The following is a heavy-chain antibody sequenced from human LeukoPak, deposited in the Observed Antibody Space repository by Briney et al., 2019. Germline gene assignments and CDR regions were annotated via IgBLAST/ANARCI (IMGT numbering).Heavy chain of an antibody. CDR1: GFTFSSYE. J-gene: IGHJ6*03. D-gene: IGHD5-12*01. Sequence: GGSLRLSCAASGFTFSSYEMNWARQAPGKGLEWVSYISSSGSTIYYADSVKGRFTISRDNAKNSLYLQMNSLRAEDTAVYYCARDGYDYGYYYYMDVWGKGTTVTVSS. CDR3: ARDGYDYGYYYYMDV. CDR2: ISSSGSTI. V-gene: IGHV3-48*03.